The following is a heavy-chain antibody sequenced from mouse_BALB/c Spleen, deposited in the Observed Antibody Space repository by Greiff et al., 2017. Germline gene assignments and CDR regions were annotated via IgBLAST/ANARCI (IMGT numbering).Heavy chain of an antibody. CDR1: GFSLTSYG. CDR2: IWSGGST. D-gene: IGHD4-1*01. J-gene: IGHJ1*01. Sequence: VQLVESGPGLVQPSQSLTISCTASGFSLTSYGVHWVRQSPGKGLEWMGVIWSGGSTDYNAAFISRLSISKDNSTSQVFFIMNSLQASDTAIYYCASNPPLTGAGWYFDDWGEGTTVTVSS. CDR3: ASNPPLTGAGWYFDD. V-gene: IGHV2-2*02.